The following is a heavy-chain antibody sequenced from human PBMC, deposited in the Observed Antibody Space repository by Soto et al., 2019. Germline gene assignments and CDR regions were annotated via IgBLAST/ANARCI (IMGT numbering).Heavy chain of an antibody. J-gene: IGHJ5*02. Sequence: PSTTLSLTFAVYGGSFSGYYWGWIRQPPGKGLEWIGYIYYSGSTYYNPSLKSRVTISVDTSKNQFSLKLSSVTAADTAVYYCARDKPKIWGQGNWFDPWGQGTLVTVS. D-gene: IGHD3-16*01. CDR1: GGSFSGYY. V-gene: IGHV4-30-4*01. CDR3: ARDKPKIWGQGNWFDP. CDR2: IYYSGST.